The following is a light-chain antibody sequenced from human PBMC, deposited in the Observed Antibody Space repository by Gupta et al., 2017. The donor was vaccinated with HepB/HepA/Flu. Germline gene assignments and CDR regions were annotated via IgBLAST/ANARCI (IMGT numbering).Light chain of an antibody. CDR2: EVS. J-gene: IGLJ2*01. CDR3: CSYGGRSTPVV. V-gene: IGLV2-23*02. Sequence: QSALTQPASVSGSRGQSITMSCTGTRSNVGSYNLVSWYQQHPGKAPKLIIYEVSKRPSGVSDRFSGSKSGNTASLTISGLRAEDEADYYCCSYGGRSTPVVFGGGTKLTVL. CDR1: RSNVGSYNL.